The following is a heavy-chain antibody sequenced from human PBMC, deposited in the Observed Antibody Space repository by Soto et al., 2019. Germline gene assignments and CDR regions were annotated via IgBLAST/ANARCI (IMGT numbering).Heavy chain of an antibody. Sequence: CLGLPCVASTFCAHHQAIHVVRQGPGKGLEWVSGIHWNNGATGYADSVKGRFTIFKDNVKNSVYLQMNSLRTDDTAFYYCTEDILPGGADVWGQGTTVTVSS. CDR3: TEDILPGGADV. CDR1: TFCAHHQA. CDR2: IHWNNGAT. V-gene: IGHV3-9*02. J-gene: IGHJ6*02. D-gene: IGHD3-16*01.